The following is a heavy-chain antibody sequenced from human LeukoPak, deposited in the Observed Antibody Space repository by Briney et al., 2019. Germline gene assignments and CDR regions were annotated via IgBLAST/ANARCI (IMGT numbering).Heavy chain of an antibody. CDR3: AKDRYAGIVVVVAAISSFDY. CDR1: GFTFSSYG. CDR2: ISYDGSNK. D-gene: IGHD2-15*01. V-gene: IGHV3-30*18. J-gene: IGHJ4*02. Sequence: GGSLRLSRAASGFTFSSYGMHWVRQAPGKGLEWVAVISYDGSNKYYADSVKGRFTISRDNSKNTLYLQMNSLRAEDTAVYYCAKDRYAGIVVVVAAISSFDYWGQGTLVTVSS.